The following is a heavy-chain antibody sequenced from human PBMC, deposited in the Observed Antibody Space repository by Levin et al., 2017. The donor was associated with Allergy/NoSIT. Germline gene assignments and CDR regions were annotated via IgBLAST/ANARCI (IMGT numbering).Heavy chain of an antibody. Sequence: PGGSLRLSCAASGFTFSSYAMHWVRQAPGKGLEWVAVISYDGSNKYYADSVKGRFTISRDNSKNTLYLQMNSLRAEDTAVYYCARVGRPHNYYYYYGMDVWGQGTTVTVSS. CDR3: ARVGRPHNYYYYYGMDV. J-gene: IGHJ6*02. D-gene: IGHD1-26*01. V-gene: IGHV3-30-3*01. CDR1: GFTFSSYA. CDR2: ISYDGSNK.